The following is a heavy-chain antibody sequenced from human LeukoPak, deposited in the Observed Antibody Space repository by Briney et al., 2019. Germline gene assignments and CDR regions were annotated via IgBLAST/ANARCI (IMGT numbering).Heavy chain of an antibody. D-gene: IGHD2-15*01. V-gene: IGHV3-33*01. CDR2: IWYDGRDK. J-gene: IGHJ4*02. CDR3: ARDLGYSLDY. Sequence: GGSLRLSCAASGFTFSDYGMHWVRQAPGKGLEWVAVIWYDGRDKYYADSVKGRFTISRDNSKNTLYLQMNSLRAEDTAVYYCARDLGYSLDYWGQGTLVTVSS. CDR1: GFTFSDYG.